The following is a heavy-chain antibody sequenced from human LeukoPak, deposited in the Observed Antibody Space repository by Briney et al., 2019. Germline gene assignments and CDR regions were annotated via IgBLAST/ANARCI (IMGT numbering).Heavy chain of an antibody. CDR2: ISSSSSYI. Sequence: GGSLRLSCAASGFTFSSYSMNWVRQAPGKGLEWVSSISSSSSYIYYADSVKGRFTISRDNAKNSLYLQMNSLRAEDTAVYYCARELSATSYYYYYYMDVWGKGTTVTASS. CDR3: ARELSATSYYYYYYMDV. V-gene: IGHV3-21*01. D-gene: IGHD5-24*01. CDR1: GFTFSSYS. J-gene: IGHJ6*03.